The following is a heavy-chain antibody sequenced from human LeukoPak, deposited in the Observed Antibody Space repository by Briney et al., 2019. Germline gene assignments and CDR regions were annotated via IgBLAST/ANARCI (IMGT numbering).Heavy chain of an antibody. D-gene: IGHD1-14*01. CDR3: AKYRAVSRFPSGS. V-gene: IGHV3-23*01. Sequence: GGSLRFSCAASGFTFSNYAMNWVRQAPGKGLEWVSAISISGSSAVYADSVKDRFTISRDNSKNTVYLQLNSLRGDDTAVYYCAKYRAVSRFPSGSWGQGTMVTVSS. J-gene: IGHJ5*02. CDR1: GFTFSNYA. CDR2: ISISGSSA.